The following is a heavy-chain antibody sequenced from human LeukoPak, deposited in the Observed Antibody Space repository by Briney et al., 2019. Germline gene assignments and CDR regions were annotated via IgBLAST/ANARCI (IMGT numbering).Heavy chain of an antibody. Sequence: SETLSLTCAVSGYSISSGYYWGWIRQPPGKGLEWNGEINHSGSTNYNPSLKSRVTISVDTSKNQFSLKLSSVTAADTAVYYCARPKTYYCDSSGYFDAFDIWGRGTMVTVSS. J-gene: IGHJ3*02. D-gene: IGHD3-22*01. CDR1: GYSISSGYY. V-gene: IGHV4-38-2*01. CDR2: INHSGST. CDR3: ARPKTYYCDSSGYFDAFDI.